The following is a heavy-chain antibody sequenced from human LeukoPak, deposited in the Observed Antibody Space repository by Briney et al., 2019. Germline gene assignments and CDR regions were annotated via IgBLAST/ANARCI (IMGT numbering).Heavy chain of an antibody. CDR2: IIPIFGTA. CDR3: ASPIAAAGKIDY. CDR1: GGTFSSYA. J-gene: IGHJ4*02. Sequence: ASVKVSCKASGGTFSSYAISWVRQAPGQGLEWMGGIIPIFGTANYAQKFQGRVTITADKSTSTAYMELSSLRSEDTAVYYCASPIAAAGKIDYWGQGTLVTVSS. V-gene: IGHV1-69*06. D-gene: IGHD6-13*01.